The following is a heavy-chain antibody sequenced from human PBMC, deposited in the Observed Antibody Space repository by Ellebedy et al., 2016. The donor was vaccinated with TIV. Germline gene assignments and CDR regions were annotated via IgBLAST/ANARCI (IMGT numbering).Heavy chain of an antibody. CDR1: GFTFSNFN. CDR2: ISNDGTNN. J-gene: IGHJ4*02. V-gene: IGHV3-30-3*01. Sequence: PGGSLRLSCEASGFTFSNFNMHWVRQAPGKGLVWVAFISNDGTNNYYADSVRGRFTISRDNSKKTLYLQMNSLRVEDTAVYYCTGFLAVRGGWGQGTLVTVSS. D-gene: IGHD3-10*01. CDR3: TGFLAVRGG.